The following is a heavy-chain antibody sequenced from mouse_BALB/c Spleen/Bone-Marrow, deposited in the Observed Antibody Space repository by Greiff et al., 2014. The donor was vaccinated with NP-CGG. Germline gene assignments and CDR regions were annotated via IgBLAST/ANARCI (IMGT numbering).Heavy chain of an antibody. CDR1: GFTFSDYY. J-gene: IGHJ4*01. CDR3: ARDRRITTATYAMDY. CDR2: ISDGGSYT. D-gene: IGHD1-2*01. V-gene: IGHV5-4*02. Sequence: EVQEVESGGGLVKPGGSLKLSCAASGFTFSDYYMYWVRQTPEKRLEWVATISDGGSYTYYPDSVKGRFTISRDNAKNNLYLQMSSLKSEDTAMYYCARDRRITTATYAMDYWGQGTSVTVSS.